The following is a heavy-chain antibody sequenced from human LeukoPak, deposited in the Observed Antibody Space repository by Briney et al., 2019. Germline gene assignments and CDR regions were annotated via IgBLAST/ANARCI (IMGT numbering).Heavy chain of an antibody. CDR2: ISGSGGST. CDR3: AKFFGSGSYYTPPYYFDY. J-gene: IGHJ4*02. Sequence: PGGSLRLSCAASGFTFSSYAMSWVRQAPGKGLEWVSAISGSGGSTYYADSVKGRFTISRDNSKNTLYLQMNSLRAEDTAVYYCAKFFGSGSYYTPPYYFDYWGQGTLVTVSS. V-gene: IGHV3-23*01. CDR1: GFTFSSYA. D-gene: IGHD3-10*01.